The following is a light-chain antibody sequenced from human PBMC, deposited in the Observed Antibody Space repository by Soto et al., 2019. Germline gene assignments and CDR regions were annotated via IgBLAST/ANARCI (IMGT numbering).Light chain of an antibody. Sequence: QSVVTQPPSASGTPGQRVAISCSGSSSNIGSNHVNWYQQLPGAAPKLLIYGDHQRPSGVPDRFSGSKSGTSASLAISGLQSEDEADYYCAAWDGSLSAWLFGGGTKVTVL. J-gene: IGLJ3*02. CDR2: GDH. CDR1: SSNIGSNH. CDR3: AAWDGSLSAWL. V-gene: IGLV1-44*01.